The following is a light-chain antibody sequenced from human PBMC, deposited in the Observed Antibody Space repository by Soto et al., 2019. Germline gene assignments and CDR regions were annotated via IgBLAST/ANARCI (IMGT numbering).Light chain of an antibody. CDR2: GDN. J-gene: IGLJ3*02. CDR3: HSYDSSLSGSV. Sequence: QSVLTQPPSVSGAPGQRVTISCTGGNSNIGASNDVHWYQQIPGTAPKLLIYGDNNRPSGVPDRLSGSKSGTSASLAITGLQAEDEADYYCHSYDSSLSGSVFGGGTKLTVL. CDR1: NSNIGASND. V-gene: IGLV1-40*01.